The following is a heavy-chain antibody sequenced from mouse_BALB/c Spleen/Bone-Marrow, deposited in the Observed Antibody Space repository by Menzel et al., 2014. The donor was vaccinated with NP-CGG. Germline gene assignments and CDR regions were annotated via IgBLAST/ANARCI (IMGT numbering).Heavy chain of an antibody. V-gene: IGHV1-39*01. CDR3: ARVGDNRHFDV. CDR1: GYSFTGYN. D-gene: IGHD3-3*01. CDR2: IDPYYGGT. Sequence: EVQRGESGPELEKPGASVRISCKASGYSFTGYNMNWVKQSNGKSLEWIGNIDPYYGGTDYNQKFKGKATLTVDKSSSTAYMQLKSLTSEDSAVYYCARVGDNRHFDVWGAGTTVTVSS. J-gene: IGHJ1*01.